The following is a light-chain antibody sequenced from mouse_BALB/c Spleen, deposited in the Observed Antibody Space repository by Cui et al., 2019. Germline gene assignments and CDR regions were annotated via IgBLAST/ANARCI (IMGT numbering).Light chain of an antibody. V-gene: IGKV19-93*01. CDR3: LQYDNLWT. CDR2: YQS. J-gene: IGKJ1*01. Sequence: IRLTRSHPSRSASLGGKVIRACKAIQVKNTYIAWYQQKPGKLPKRLIPYQSPLQPGIPLRLRGSGSGRDYSFTISNREPEDIATYYCLQYDNLWTFGGGTKLEIK. CDR1: QVKNTY.